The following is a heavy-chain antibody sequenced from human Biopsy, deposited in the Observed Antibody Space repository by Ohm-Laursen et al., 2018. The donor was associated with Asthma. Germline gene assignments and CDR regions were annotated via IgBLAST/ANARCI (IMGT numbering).Heavy chain of an antibody. Sequence: RSLRLSCAASGFMFRSFGMHWVRQAPGKGLEWVAVISYDGYHKFYEDSVKGRFTISRDNSKNTLYLQMNSLRTEDTAVYYCAKRRGYSGHDNDYWGQGTLVIVSS. V-gene: IGHV3-30*18. CDR3: AKRRGYSGHDNDY. J-gene: IGHJ4*02. D-gene: IGHD5-12*01. CDR1: GFMFRSFG. CDR2: ISYDGYHK.